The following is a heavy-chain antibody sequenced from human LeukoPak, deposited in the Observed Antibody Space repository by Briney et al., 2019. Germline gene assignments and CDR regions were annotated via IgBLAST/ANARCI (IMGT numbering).Heavy chain of an antibody. J-gene: IGHJ4*02. CDR3: ARLEGGYEGYFDY. V-gene: IGHV4-61*02. Sequence: SETLSLTCTVSGGSISSGSYYWSWIRQPAGKGLEWIGRIYTSGSTNYNPSLKSRVTISVDTSKNQFSLKLSSVTAADTAVYYCARLEGGYEGYFDYWGQGTLVTVSS. CDR2: IYTSGST. CDR1: GGSISSGSYY. D-gene: IGHD5-12*01.